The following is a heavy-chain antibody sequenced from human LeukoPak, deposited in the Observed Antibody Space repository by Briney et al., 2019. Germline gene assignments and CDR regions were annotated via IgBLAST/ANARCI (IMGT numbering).Heavy chain of an antibody. D-gene: IGHD3-3*01. Sequence: ASLRVSSTASGDTFTVYYMHWVPQAPGHGLEWMGWINADSGGANYAQKFQGRVTMTRDTSISTAYMELSRLRSDDTAVYYCATLHDCWSGYLPGRNTVAFYYWGQGTLVTVSS. J-gene: IGHJ4*02. CDR3: ATLHDCWSGYLPGRNTVAFYY. CDR1: GDTFTVYY. CDR2: INADSGGA. V-gene: IGHV1-2*02.